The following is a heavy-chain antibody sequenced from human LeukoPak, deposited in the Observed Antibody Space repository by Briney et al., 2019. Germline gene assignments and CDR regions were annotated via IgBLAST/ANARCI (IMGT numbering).Heavy chain of an antibody. V-gene: IGHV3-30*04. CDR2: ISYDGSNK. CDR1: GFTFSSYA. J-gene: IGHJ4*02. D-gene: IGHD4-17*01. CDR3: VNGESFYGDYGFDY. Sequence: GGSLRLSCAASGFTFSSYAMHWVRQAPGKGLEWVAVISYDGSNKYYADSVKGRFTISRDNSKDTLYLQMSSLRAEDTAVFYCVNGESFYGDYGFDYWGQGTLVTVSS.